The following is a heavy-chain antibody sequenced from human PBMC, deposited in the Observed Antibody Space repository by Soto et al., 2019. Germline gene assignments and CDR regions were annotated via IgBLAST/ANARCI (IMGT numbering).Heavy chain of an antibody. CDR1: GYTFTGYY. CDR2: INPNSGGT. V-gene: IGHV1-2*02. CDR3: ARDRELYGSSPSFDY. J-gene: IGHJ4*02. D-gene: IGHD6-6*01. Sequence: GASVKVSCKASGYTFTGYYMYWVRQAPGQGLEWMGWINPNSGGTNYAQKFQGRVTMTRDTSISTAYMELSRLRSDDTAVYYCARDRELYGSSPSFDYWGQGTLVTVSS.